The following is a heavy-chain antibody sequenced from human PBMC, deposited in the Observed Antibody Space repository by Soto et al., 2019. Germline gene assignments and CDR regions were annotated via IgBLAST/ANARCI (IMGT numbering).Heavy chain of an antibody. CDR2: INHSGST. Sequence: LETLSLTCAVYGGAFSGYYWSWIRQPPGKGLEWIGEINHSGSTNYNPSLKSRVTISVDTSKNQFSLKLSSVTAADTAVYYCASKAVTTFDYWGQGTLVTVSS. V-gene: IGHV4-34*01. CDR1: GGAFSGYY. CDR3: ASKAVTTFDY. J-gene: IGHJ4*02. D-gene: IGHD4-17*01.